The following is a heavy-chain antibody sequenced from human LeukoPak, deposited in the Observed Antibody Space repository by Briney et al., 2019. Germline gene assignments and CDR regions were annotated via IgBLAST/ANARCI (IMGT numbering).Heavy chain of an antibody. D-gene: IGHD3-22*01. J-gene: IGHJ2*01. Sequence: DSLKGRFTISRDNAKNSLYLQMNSLRAEDTAVYYCARDPSFYDSSANPHWYFDLWGRGTLVTVSS. V-gene: IGHV3-21*01. CDR3: ARDPSFYDSSANPHWYFDL.